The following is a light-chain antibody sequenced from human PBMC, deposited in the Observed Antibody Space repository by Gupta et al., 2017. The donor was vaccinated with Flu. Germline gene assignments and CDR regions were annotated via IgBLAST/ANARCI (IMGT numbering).Light chain of an antibody. V-gene: IGKV1-16*02. CDR3: PQYHAYPLT. CDR2: YAS. J-gene: IGKJ4*01. Sequence: AWFQQKRGKAPKSLISYASTLQSGVPSKFSGSGSGTDFTLTINSLQPEDFATSYCPQYHAYPLTFGGRPKVEIK.